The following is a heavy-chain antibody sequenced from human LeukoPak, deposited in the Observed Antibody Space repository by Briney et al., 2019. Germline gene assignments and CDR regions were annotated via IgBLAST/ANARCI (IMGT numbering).Heavy chain of an antibody. CDR2: INPNSGGT. V-gene: IGHV1-2*02. Sequence: ASVKVSCKTFGYTFTAFYMHWVRQAPGQGREWMGWINPNSGGTKYAQKFQGRVTMTRDTSISTAYMELSRLTSDDTAVYYCARDAAAAGTAPDYWGQGTLVTVSS. J-gene: IGHJ4*02. CDR3: ARDAAAAGTAPDY. D-gene: IGHD6-13*01. CDR1: GYTFTAFY.